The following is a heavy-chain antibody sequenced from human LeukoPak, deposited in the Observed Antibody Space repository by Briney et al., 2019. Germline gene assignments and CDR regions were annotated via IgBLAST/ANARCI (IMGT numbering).Heavy chain of an antibody. V-gene: IGHV3-48*03. CDR2: VSGSGDTI. CDR1: GFTFSRYE. CDR3: ARAPLVLQYRWWFDP. J-gene: IGHJ5*02. Sequence: GGSLRLSCAASGFTFSRYEMNWVRQAPGKGLEWISYVSGSGDTIYYADSVKGRFTISRDNAKNSLYLQMNSLRAEDTAVYHCARAPLVLQYRWWFDPWGQGTLVIVSS. D-gene: IGHD5-24*01.